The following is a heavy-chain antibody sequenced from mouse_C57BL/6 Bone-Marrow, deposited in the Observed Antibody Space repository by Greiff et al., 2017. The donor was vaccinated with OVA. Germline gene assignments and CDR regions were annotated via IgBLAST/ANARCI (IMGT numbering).Heavy chain of an antibody. V-gene: IGHV1-55*01. Sequence: QVQLQQPGAELVKPGASVKMSCKASGYTFTSYWITWVKQRPGQGLEWIGDIYPGSGSTNYNEKFKSKATLTVDTSSSTAYMQLSSLTSEDSAVYYCAKADSSSRGDFDYWGKGTTLTVSS. CDR2: IYPGSGST. CDR1: GYTFTSYW. D-gene: IGHD1-1*01. J-gene: IGHJ2*01. CDR3: AKADSSSRGDFDY.